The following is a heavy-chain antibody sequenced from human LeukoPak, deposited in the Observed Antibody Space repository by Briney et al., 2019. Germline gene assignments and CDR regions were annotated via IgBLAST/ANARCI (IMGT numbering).Heavy chain of an antibody. Sequence: SETLSLTCTVSGGSISSSSYYWGWIRQPPGKGLEWIGSIYYSGSTYYNPSLKSRVTISVDTSENQFSLKLSSVTAADTAVYYCARPGGSLWFGEFDPWGQGTLVTVSS. J-gene: IGHJ5*02. CDR3: ARPGGSLWFGEFDP. D-gene: IGHD3-10*01. CDR1: GGSISSSSYY. V-gene: IGHV4-39*07. CDR2: IYYSGST.